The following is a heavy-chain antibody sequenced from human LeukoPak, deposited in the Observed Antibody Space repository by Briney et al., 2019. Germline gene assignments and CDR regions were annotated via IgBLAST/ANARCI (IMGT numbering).Heavy chain of an antibody. CDR3: ASPKAGAAAGSFYY. V-gene: IGHV3-21*01. D-gene: IGHD6-13*01. CDR1: GFTFSSYS. Sequence: GGSLRLSCAVSGFTFSSYSINWIRQAPGPGMDWDSSISSSSSYRSYANSVQDRLTISRDNAKNSLYLQMNSLRAEDTAVYYCASPKAGAAAGSFYYWGQGTLVTVSS. CDR2: ISSSSSYR. J-gene: IGHJ4*02.